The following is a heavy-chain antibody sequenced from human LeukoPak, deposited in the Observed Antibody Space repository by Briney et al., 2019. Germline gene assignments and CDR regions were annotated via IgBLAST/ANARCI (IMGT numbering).Heavy chain of an antibody. CDR1: GFTFSSYS. Sequence: GGSLTLSCAASGFTFSSYSMNWARPAPGKGLEGGSSISSSSSYIYYAGSVKGRFTISRDNAENSLYLQVDSLRAEDTAVYYCATIYYYYYGMDVWGQGTTVTVSS. J-gene: IGHJ6*02. V-gene: IGHV3-21*01. CDR3: ATIYYYYYGMDV. CDR2: ISSSSSYI.